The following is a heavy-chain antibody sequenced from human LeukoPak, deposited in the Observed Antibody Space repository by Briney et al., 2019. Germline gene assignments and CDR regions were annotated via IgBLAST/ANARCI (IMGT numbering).Heavy chain of an antibody. CDR2: ISGSGGST. Sequence: PGGSLRLSCAASGFTFSSYAMNWVRQAPGKGLEWVSAISGSGGSTYYADSVKGRFTISRDNSKNTLYLQMNSLRAEDTAVYYCAKPPRVTRFRYDILTGFANWGQGTLVTVSS. J-gene: IGHJ4*02. V-gene: IGHV3-23*01. CDR3: AKPPRVTRFRYDILTGFAN. D-gene: IGHD3-9*01. CDR1: GFTFSSYA.